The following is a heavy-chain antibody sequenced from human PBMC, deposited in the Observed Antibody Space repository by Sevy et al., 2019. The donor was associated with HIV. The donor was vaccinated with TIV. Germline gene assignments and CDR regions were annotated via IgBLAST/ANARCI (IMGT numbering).Heavy chain of an antibody. V-gene: IGHV3-9*01. CDR1: GFSFHEYA. J-gene: IGHJ6*02. D-gene: IGHD2-21*02. Sequence: GGSLRLSCAASGFSFHEYAMHWVRQAPGKGLEWVAGISWNSGSIGYADSLKGRFTISRDSARQSIHLQMNSLRSDDTALYYCAKDLNQSYDSLNCYSYYFYYYGLHVWGQGTTVTVSS. CDR2: ISWNSGSI. CDR3: AKDLNQSYDSLNCYSYYFYYYGLHV.